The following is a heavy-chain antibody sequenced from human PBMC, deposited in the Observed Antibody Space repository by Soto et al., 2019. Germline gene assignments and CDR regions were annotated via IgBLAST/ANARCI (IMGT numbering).Heavy chain of an antibody. D-gene: IGHD6-13*01. Sequence: QVQLVESGGGLVKPGGSLRLSCAASGFTFSDYYMSWIRQAPGKGLEWVSYISSSSSYTNYADSVKGRFTISRDNAKNSLYLQMNSLRAEDTAVYYCPRIIAAAGGRRYFDLWGRGTLVTVSS. CDR2: ISSSSSYT. J-gene: IGHJ2*01. V-gene: IGHV3-11*05. CDR3: PRIIAAAGGRRYFDL. CDR1: GFTFSDYY.